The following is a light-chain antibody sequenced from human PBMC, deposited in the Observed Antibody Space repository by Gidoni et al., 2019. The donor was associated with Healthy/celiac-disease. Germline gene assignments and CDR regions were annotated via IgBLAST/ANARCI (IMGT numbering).Light chain of an antibody. J-gene: IGKJ1*01. Sequence: QSVSSSYLAWYQQKPGQAPRLLIYGASSRATGIPDRFSGSGSGTDFTLTISRLEPEDFAVYYCQQYGSSPWTFGQGTKVEIK. V-gene: IGKV3-20*01. CDR3: QQYGSSPWT. CDR1: QSVSSSY. CDR2: GAS.